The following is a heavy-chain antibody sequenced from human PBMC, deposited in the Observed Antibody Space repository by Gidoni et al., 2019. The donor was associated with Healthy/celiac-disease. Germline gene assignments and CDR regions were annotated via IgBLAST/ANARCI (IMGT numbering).Heavy chain of an antibody. J-gene: IGHJ6*02. V-gene: IGHV1-69*01. CDR1: GGTFSSSA. CDR3: ACKGRDYCSSTSCHYYYYGMDV. CDR2: IIPIFGTA. Sequence: QVQLVQSGAEVKKPGSSVKVSCKASGGTFSSSALSWVRKAPGQGLEWMGGIIPIFGTANYAQKCQGRVTITADESTSTAYMELSSLRSEDTAVYYCACKGRDYCSSTSCHYYYYGMDVWGQGTTVTVSS. D-gene: IGHD2-2*01.